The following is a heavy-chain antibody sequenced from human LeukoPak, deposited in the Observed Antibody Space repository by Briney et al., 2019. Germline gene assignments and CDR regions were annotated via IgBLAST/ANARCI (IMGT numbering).Heavy chain of an antibody. CDR3: ARDLSSGWRIGYMDV. V-gene: IGHV4-59*01. J-gene: IGHJ6*03. CDR2: IYYSGST. CDR1: GGSISSYY. Sequence: PSETLSLTCTVSGGSISSYYWSWIRQPPGKGLEWIGYIYYSGSTNYNPSLKSRVTISVDTSKNQFSLKLSSVTAADTAVYYCARDLSSGWRIGYMDVWGKGTTVTVSS. D-gene: IGHD6-19*01.